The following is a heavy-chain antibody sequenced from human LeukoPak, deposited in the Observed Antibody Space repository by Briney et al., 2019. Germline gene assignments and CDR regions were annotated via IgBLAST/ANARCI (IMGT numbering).Heavy chain of an antibody. V-gene: IGHV3-53*01. CDR2: IYSGGST. J-gene: IGHJ6*03. CDR3: ARDYYGSGNYYMDV. Sequence: PGGSLRLSCAASGFTVSTSYMSWVRQAPGKGLEWVPVIYSGGSTYYADSVKGRFTISRDNSKNTLFLQMSSLRAEDTAVYYCARDYYGSGNYYMDVWGKGTTVTVSS. D-gene: IGHD3-10*01. CDR1: GFTVSTSY.